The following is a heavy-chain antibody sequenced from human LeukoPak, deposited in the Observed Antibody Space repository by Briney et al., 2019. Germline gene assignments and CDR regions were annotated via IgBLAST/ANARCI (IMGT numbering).Heavy chain of an antibody. V-gene: IGHV3-66*01. CDR2: IYSGGDT. CDR1: GFTFGNHW. J-gene: IGHJ6*02. CDR3: ARDWSEYTGMDV. D-gene: IGHD6-6*01. Sequence: GGSLRLSCAASGFTFGNHWMSWVRQAPGKGLEWVSVIYSGGDTFYTDSVKGRFTISRDNSKNTVYLQMNSLTAADTAVYYCARDWSEYTGMDVWGHGTTVTVSS.